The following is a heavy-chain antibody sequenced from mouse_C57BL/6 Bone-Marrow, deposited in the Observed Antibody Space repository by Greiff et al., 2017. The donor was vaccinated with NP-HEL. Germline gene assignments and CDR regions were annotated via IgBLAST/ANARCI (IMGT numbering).Heavy chain of an antibody. CDR1: GYTFTDYN. D-gene: IGHD4-1*01. V-gene: IGHV1-22*01. CDR3: TRGTGTGPTAFAY. J-gene: IGHJ3*01. Sequence: EVQLQQSGPELVKPGASVKMSCKASGYTFTDYNMHWVKQSHGKSLEWIGYINPNNGGTSYNQKFKGKATLTVNKSSSTAYMELRSLTSEDSAVYYCTRGTGTGPTAFAYWGQGTLVTVSA. CDR2: INPNNGGT.